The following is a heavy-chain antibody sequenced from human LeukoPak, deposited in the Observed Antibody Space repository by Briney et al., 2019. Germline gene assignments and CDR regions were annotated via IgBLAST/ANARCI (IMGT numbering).Heavy chain of an antibody. J-gene: IGHJ3*02. V-gene: IGHV1-8*01. CDR1: GYTFTSYD. CDR2: MNPNSGNT. Sequence: ASVKVSCKASGYTFTSYDINWVRHATGQGLEWMGWMNPNSGNTGYAQKFQGRVTMTRNTSISTAYMELSSLRSEDTAVYYCARGPDYPIAFDIWGQGTMVTVSS. CDR3: ARGPDYPIAFDI. D-gene: IGHD3-16*01.